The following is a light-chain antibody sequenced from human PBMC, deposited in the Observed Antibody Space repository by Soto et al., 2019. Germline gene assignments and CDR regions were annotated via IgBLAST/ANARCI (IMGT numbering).Light chain of an antibody. V-gene: IGLV1-44*01. CDR2: SNN. CDR3: SAWDASLMEVV. Sequence: QAVVTQPPSASGTPGQRVTISCSGGASNLGRNPVDWYQQLPGTAPKLLIYSNNQRPSGVPDRFSGSKSGTSASLAINGLQSEDEADYYCSAWDASLMEVVFGGGTKLTVL. J-gene: IGLJ2*01. CDR1: ASNLGRNP.